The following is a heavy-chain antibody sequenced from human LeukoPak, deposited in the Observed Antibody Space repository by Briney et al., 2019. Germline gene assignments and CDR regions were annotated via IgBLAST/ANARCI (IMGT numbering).Heavy chain of an antibody. CDR2: ISAYNGNT. D-gene: IGHD6-19*01. J-gene: IGHJ4*02. Sequence: ASVKVSCKASGGTFSSYGISWVRQATGQGLEWMGWISAYNGNTNYAQKLQGRVTMTTDTSTSTAYMELRSLRSDDTAVYYCARDLVGYSSGWNYWGQGTLVTVSS. V-gene: IGHV1-18*01. CDR3: ARDLVGYSSGWNY. CDR1: GGTFSSYG.